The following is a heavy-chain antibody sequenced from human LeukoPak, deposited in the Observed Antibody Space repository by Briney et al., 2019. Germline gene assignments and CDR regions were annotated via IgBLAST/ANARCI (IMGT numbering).Heavy chain of an antibody. D-gene: IGHD4-11*01. J-gene: IGHJ6*02. CDR1: GGSISSYY. Sequence: SETLSLTCTVSGGSISSYYWSWIRQPPRKGLEWIGYIYYSGSTNYNPSLKSRVTISVDTSKNQFSLKLSSVTAADTAVYYCARDTVFYYGMDVWGQGTTVTVSS. V-gene: IGHV4-59*01. CDR2: IYYSGST. CDR3: ARDTVFYYGMDV.